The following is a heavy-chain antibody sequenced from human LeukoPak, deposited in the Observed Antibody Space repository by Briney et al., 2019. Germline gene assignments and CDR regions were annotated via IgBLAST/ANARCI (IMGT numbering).Heavy chain of an antibody. CDR1: GFTFSSYE. V-gene: IGHV3-48*03. CDR3: ARDSGYSSSWYGYYYGMDV. J-gene: IGHJ6*02. Sequence: GGSLRLSCAASGFTFSSYEMNWVRQAPGKGLEWVSYISSSGSTIYYADSVKGRFTISGDNAKNSLYLQMNSLRAEDTAVYYCARDSGYSSSWYGYYYGMDVWGQGTTVTVSS. CDR2: ISSSGSTI. D-gene: IGHD6-13*01.